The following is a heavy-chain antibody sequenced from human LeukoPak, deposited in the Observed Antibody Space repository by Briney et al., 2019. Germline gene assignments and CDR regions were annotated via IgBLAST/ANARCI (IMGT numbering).Heavy chain of an antibody. D-gene: IGHD3-22*01. V-gene: IGHV3-23*01. CDR1: GFTFSSYA. CDR3: AKVLLPTYYYDREFEY. J-gene: IGHJ4*02. CDR2: ISGSGGGT. Sequence: GGSLRLSCAASGFTFSSYAMSWVRQAPGKGLEWVSAISGSGGGTYYADSVKGRFTISRDNSKNTLYLQMNSLRAEDTAVYYCAKVLLPTYYYDREFEYWGQGTLVTVSS.